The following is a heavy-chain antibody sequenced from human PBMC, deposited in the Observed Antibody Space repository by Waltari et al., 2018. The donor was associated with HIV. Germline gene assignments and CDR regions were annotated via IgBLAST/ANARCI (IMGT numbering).Heavy chain of an antibody. D-gene: IGHD1-26*01. CDR1: GFPFSSYS. CDR3: ARDYSGTYADFDY. Sequence: EVQLVESGGGLVQPGGSLSLSCAASGFPFSSYSMNWVRQAPGKGVEWVSYIRSSGSTIYYADSVRGRFTISRDNAKNSLYLQLNSLRAEDTAVYYCARDYSGTYADFDYWGQGTLVTVSS. V-gene: IGHV3-48*01. CDR2: IRSSGSTI. J-gene: IGHJ4*02.